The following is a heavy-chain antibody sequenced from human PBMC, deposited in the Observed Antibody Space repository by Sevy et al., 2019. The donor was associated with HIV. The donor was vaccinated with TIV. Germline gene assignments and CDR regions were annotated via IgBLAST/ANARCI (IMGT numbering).Heavy chain of an antibody. V-gene: IGHV4-59*08. J-gene: IGHJ4*01. D-gene: IGHD3-3*01. CDR3: ARLNFWTGYYPAMYYFDT. CDR1: GDSVSGSS. Sequence: SETPSLFCSVSGDSVSGSSWSWIRQPPGKGLEWIGNIFESGNTNYYPSLKTRATISVDTSKNQFSLQLASVAAADTAVYYCARLNFWTGYYPAMYYFDTWGRGTLVTVSS. CDR2: IFESGNT.